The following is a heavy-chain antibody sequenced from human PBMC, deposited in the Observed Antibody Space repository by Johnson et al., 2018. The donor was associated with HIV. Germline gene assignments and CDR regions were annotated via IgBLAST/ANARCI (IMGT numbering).Heavy chain of an antibody. CDR3: TTEQWQDGDAFDI. CDR2: IKSKTDGGTT. V-gene: IGHV3-15*01. Sequence: VQLVESGGGLVKPGGSLRLSCAASGFTFSNAWMSWVRQAPGKGLEWVGRIKSKTDGGTTDYAAPVKGRFTISRDYSKNTLYLQMNSLKTEDTAVYYCTTEQWQDGDAFDIWGQGTMVTVSS. CDR1: GFTFSNAW. D-gene: IGHD6-19*01. J-gene: IGHJ3*02.